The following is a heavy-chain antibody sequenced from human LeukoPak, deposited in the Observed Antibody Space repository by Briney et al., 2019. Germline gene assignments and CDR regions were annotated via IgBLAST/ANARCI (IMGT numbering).Heavy chain of an antibody. D-gene: IGHD3-10*01. CDR1: GYTFTGYY. CDR2: INPNSGGT. V-gene: IGHV1-2*02. Sequence: ASVKASCKASGYTFTGYYMHWVRQAPGQGLEWMGWINPNSGGTNYAQKFQGRVTMTRDTSISTAYMELSSLRSEDTAVYYCARVAAMVRGVIPPDYWGQGTLVTVSS. J-gene: IGHJ4*02. CDR3: ARVAAMVRGVIPPDY.